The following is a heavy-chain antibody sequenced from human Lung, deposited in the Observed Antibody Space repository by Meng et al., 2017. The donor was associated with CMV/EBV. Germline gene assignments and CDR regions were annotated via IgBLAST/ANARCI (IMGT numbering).Heavy chain of an antibody. J-gene: IGHJ4*02. CDR3: ARRPTYYGSGSYYEGGFDY. CDR1: SRYN. CDR2: ITGNGGST. D-gene: IGHD3-10*01. V-gene: IGHV3-23*01. Sequence: SRYNINGVRQGQVRGLELVSGITGNGGSTYYAGSVKGRFTISRDNSRDTVYLHTNSLRDEDTAIYYCARRPTYYGSGSYYEGGFDYWGQGTLVTVSS.